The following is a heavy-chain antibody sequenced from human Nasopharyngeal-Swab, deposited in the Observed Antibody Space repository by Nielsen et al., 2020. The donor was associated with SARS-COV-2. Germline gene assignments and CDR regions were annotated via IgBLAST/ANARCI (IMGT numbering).Heavy chain of an antibody. CDR3: ARAGDIRYYYYGMDV. J-gene: IGHJ6*04. CDR2: INHGGST. D-gene: IGHD2-21*01. Sequence: PGKGLEWIGEINHGGSTNYNPSLKSRVTISVDTSKNQFSLKLSSVTAADTAVYYCARAGDIRYYYYGMDVWGKGTTV. V-gene: IGHV4-34*01.